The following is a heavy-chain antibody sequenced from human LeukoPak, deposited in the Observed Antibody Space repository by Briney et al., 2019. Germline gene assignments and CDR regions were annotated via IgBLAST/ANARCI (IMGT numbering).Heavy chain of an antibody. CDR3: GKSAIAPTNKVVVPAAIFY. CDR1: GFTSSSDA. Sequence: RGSLRLSCAASGFTSSSDAMSWVRQAPGKGLAWVSGISGSDGRSYYADSVKGRFTISRDSSKNTLYLQMNSLRAEDTAVYYCGKSAIAPTNKVVVPAAIFYWGQGTLVTVSS. V-gene: IGHV3-23*01. D-gene: IGHD2-2*01. CDR2: ISGSDGRS. J-gene: IGHJ4*02.